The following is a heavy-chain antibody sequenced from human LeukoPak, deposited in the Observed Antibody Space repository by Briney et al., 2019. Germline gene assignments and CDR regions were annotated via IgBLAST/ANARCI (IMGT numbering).Heavy chain of an antibody. Sequence: SETLSLTCAVSGGSISSSNWWSWVRQPPGKGLEWIGEIYHSGSTNYNPSLKSRVTISVDKSKNQFSLKLSSVTAADTALYYCAKGGVYGDYYFDYWGQGTPVTVSS. CDR1: GGSISSSNW. J-gene: IGHJ4*02. V-gene: IGHV4-4*02. CDR2: IYHSGST. CDR3: AKGGVYGDYYFDY. D-gene: IGHD4-17*01.